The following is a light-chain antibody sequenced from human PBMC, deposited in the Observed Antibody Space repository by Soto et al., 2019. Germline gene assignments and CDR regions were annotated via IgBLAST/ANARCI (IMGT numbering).Light chain of an antibody. V-gene: IGKV3-20*01. Sequence: EIVLTQSPGTLSLSPGERATLSCRASQSVSSSYLAWYQQKPGQAPRLLIYGASSRATGIPDRFSGSVSGTDFTLTISRLEPEDFAVYYCQQYGSSPLVTFGQVTRLEIK. J-gene: IGKJ5*01. CDR3: QQYGSSPLVT. CDR1: QSVSSSY. CDR2: GAS.